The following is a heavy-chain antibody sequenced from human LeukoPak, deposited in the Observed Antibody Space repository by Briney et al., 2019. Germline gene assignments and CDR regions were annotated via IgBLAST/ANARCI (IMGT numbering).Heavy chain of an antibody. CDR2: IYYSGST. CDR3: ARNYHYYDSSGLNDAFDI. J-gene: IGHJ3*02. V-gene: IGHV4-59*01. D-gene: IGHD3-22*01. Sequence: PSETLSLTCTVSGGSISSYYWSWIRQPPGKGLEWIGYIYYSGSTNYNPSLKSRVTISVDTSKNQFSLKLSSVTAADTAVYYCARNYHYYDSSGLNDAFDIWGQGTMVTVSS. CDR1: GGSISSYY.